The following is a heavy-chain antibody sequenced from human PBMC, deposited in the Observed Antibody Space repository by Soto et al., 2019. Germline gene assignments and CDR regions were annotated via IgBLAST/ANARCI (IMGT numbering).Heavy chain of an antibody. J-gene: IGHJ5*02. CDR1: GGTFSSYA. CDR2: IIPIFGTA. V-gene: IGHV1-69*12. D-gene: IGHD2-15*01. CDR3: ARRPPYCSGGSCYGKWFDP. Sequence: QVQLVQSGAEVKKPGSSVKVSCKASGGTFSSYAISWVRQAPGQGLEWKGGIIPIFGTANYAQKFQGRVTITADESTSTAYMELSSLRSEDTAVYYCARRPPYCSGGSCYGKWFDPWGQGTLVTVSS.